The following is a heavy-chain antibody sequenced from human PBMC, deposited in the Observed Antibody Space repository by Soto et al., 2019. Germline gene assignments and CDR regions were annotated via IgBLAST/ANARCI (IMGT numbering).Heavy chain of an antibody. CDR1: GFAFSTYA. CDR3: AKVEGYSSCWYDSGDF. D-gene: IGHD6-19*01. CDR2: ISASGSDT. J-gene: IGHJ4*02. Sequence: EVQLLESGGGLVQPGGSLRLSCAASGFAFSTYAMSWVRQAPGKGLQWVSAISASGSDTYYVGSVKGRFTISRDNSKKTLYLQMNSGRAEDTAVYYCAKVEGYSSCWYDSGDFWGQGTLVTVSS. V-gene: IGHV3-23*01.